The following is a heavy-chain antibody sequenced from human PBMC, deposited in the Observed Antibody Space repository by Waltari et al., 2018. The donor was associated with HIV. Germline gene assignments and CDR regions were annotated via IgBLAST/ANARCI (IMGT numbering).Heavy chain of an antibody. D-gene: IGHD5-12*01. CDR2: ISRSSSFI. V-gene: IGHV3-21*02. CDR3: AREEYSRYVGHAFDV. CDR1: GFTFSRYT. J-gene: IGHJ3*01. Sequence: EMQLVESGGGLVKPGGSLRRSCGASGFTFSRYTMNWVRKPPGKGLEWVSSISRSSSFIYNADSVKGRFTISRDNVKSSLYLQMNSLRTEDTAVYYCAREEYSRYVGHAFDVWGQGTMVTVSS.